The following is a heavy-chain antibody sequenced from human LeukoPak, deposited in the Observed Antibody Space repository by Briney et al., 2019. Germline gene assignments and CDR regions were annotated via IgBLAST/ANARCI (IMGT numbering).Heavy chain of an antibody. CDR1: GFTFSSYW. J-gene: IGHJ4*02. Sequence: PGGSLRLSCAASGFTFSSYWMHWVRQAPGKGLEWVSTITGSGGSTYYADSVKGRFTISRDNSKNTLYLQMNSLRAEDTAVYYCARGMYQLEKWGQGTLVTVSS. CDR2: ITGSGGST. V-gene: IGHV3-23*01. D-gene: IGHD1-1*01. CDR3: ARGMYQLEK.